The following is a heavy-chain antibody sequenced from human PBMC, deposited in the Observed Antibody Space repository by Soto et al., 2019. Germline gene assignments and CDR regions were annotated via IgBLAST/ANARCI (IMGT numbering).Heavy chain of an antibody. CDR1: GFTFSDYY. D-gene: IGHD4-17*01. J-gene: IGHJ2*01. CDR2: ISSSSSYT. CDR3: ARGNDYGDSWYFDL. Sequence: PGGSLRLSCAASGFTFSDYYMSWIRQAPGTGLEWVSYISSSSSYTNYADSVKGRFTISRDNAKNSLYLQMNSLRAEDTAVYYCARGNDYGDSWYFDLWGRGTLVTVSS. V-gene: IGHV3-11*06.